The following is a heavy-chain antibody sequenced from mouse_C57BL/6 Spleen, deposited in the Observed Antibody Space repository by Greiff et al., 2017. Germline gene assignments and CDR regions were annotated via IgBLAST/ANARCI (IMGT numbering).Heavy chain of an antibody. Sequence: QVQLQQSGAELVQPGASVKISCKASGYAFSSYWMNWVKQRPGKGLEWIGQIYPGDGGTTSNGKFTGKATLTVNKSSSTAYMQLSRLTSEDSAVYCCAREKSYDGYDFDYWGQGTTLTVSS. D-gene: IGHD2-3*01. V-gene: IGHV1-80*01. CDR1: GYAFSSYW. CDR3: AREKSYDGYDFDY. J-gene: IGHJ2*01. CDR2: IYPGDGGT.